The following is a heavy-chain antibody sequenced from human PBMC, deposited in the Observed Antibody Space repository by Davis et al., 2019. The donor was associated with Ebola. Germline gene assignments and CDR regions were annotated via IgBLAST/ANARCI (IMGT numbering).Heavy chain of an antibody. J-gene: IGHJ6*04. CDR3: ARETGDGGGMDV. CDR1: RGTFNHYT. Sequence: ASVTVSCQASRGTFNHYTLSWVRQAPGQGLEWLGWMNPNSGNTGYAQKFQGRVTMTRDTSTSTVYMELSSLRSEDTAVYYCARETGDGGGMDVWGKGTTVTVSS. V-gene: IGHV1-8*02. D-gene: IGHD7-27*01. CDR2: MNPNSGNT.